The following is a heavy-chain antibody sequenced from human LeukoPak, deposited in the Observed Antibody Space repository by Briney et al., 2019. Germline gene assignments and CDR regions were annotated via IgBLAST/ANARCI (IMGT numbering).Heavy chain of an antibody. CDR1: GFTFSGYE. D-gene: IGHD1-1*01. CDR3: ARDWKTNSFDY. J-gene: IGHJ4*02. Sequence: GGSLRLSCAASGFTFSGYEMNWVRQAPGKGLEWVAFIYYDGSNIYYADYVKGRFTISRDISKNTLYLQMDSLRAEDTAIYYCARDWKTNSFDYWGQGTLVTVSS. V-gene: IGHV3-33*08. CDR2: IYYDGSNI.